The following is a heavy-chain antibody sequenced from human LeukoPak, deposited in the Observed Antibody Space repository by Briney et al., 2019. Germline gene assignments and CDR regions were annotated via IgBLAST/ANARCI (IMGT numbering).Heavy chain of an antibody. CDR1: GFIFGDFS. CDR2: IRSKSHGGTT. V-gene: IGHV3-49*04. Sequence: GRTLRLSCTSSGFIFGDFSMGWDRQAPGKGLECVALIRSKSHGGTTEYAASVRGRFSISRDDSKGTAYLQLNSLKTEDTALYYCTRERPLISEAALDTSGARTMVTVSS. CDR3: TRERPLISEAALDT. J-gene: IGHJ3*02. D-gene: IGHD3/OR15-3a*01.